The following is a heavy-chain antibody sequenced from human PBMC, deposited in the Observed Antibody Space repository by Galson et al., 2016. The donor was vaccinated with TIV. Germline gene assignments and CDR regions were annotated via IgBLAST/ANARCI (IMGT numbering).Heavy chain of an antibody. CDR1: GYTFTSYH. V-gene: IGHV1-8*02. CDR2: INPDSGNT. CDR3: ARSWSVVAPNWVDP. D-gene: IGHD2-2*01. Sequence: SVKVSCKASGYTFTSYHINWVRQATGQGLEWMGWINPDSGNTGYVQKFQGRVTMTRNISASTVCMELSSLRSEDTAVYYCARSWSVVAPNWVDPWGQGTLVTVSS. J-gene: IGHJ5*02.